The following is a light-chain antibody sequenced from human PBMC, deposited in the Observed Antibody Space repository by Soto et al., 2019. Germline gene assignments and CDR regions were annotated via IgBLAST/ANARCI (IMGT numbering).Light chain of an antibody. CDR1: QSLLHSNGYNY. CDR3: QQYYSTPSIT. CDR2: LGS. Sequence: DIVMTQSPLSLPVTPGEPASISCRSSQSLLHSNGYNYLDWYLQKPGQSPQLLIYLGSNRASGVPDRFSGSGSGTDFTLKISRVEAEDVGVYYCQQYYSTPSITFGQGTRLEIK. J-gene: IGKJ5*01. V-gene: IGKV2-28*01.